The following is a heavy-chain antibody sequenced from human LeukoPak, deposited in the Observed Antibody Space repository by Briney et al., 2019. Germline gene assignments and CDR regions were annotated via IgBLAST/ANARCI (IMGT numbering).Heavy chain of an antibody. CDR2: ISGSGGST. J-gene: IGHJ4*02. Sequence: GGSLRLSCAASGFTFSSYAMSWVRQAPGKGLEWASAISGSGGSTYYADSVKGRFTISRDNAKNSLYLQMNSLRAEDTAVYYCARDLGSGFINSHFDYWGQGTLVTVSS. V-gene: IGHV3-23*01. D-gene: IGHD2-2*03. CDR3: ARDLGSGFINSHFDY. CDR1: GFTFSSYA.